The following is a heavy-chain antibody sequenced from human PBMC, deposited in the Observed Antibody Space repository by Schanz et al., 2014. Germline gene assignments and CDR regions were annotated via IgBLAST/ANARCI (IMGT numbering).Heavy chain of an antibody. J-gene: IGHJ4*02. V-gene: IGHV1-69*08. CDR3: ARDRLECGAECYSVEVFEI. D-gene: IGHD2-21*01. CDR2: IIPILGIA. CDR1: GGTFSSYT. Sequence: QVQLVQSEAEVKKPGSSVKVSCKASGGTFSSYTISWVRQAPGQGLEWMGRIIPILGIANYAQNSQGRVTITADKSTSTAYMELTSLRSEDTAVYYCARDRLECGAECYSVEVFEIWGQGTLVIVSS.